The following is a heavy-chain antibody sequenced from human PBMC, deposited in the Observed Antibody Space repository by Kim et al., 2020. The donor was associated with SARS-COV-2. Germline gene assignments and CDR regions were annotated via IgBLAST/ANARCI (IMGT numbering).Heavy chain of an antibody. Sequence: SETLSLTCIVSGGSMTSAIYYWTWIRQHPGKGLEWIGWIKSTGDSYYKPSLESRITISLDTPKSQFSLRMNSVTAADTAVYYCARTPDFRVGFDIWGHGT. CDR3: ARTPDFRVGFDI. J-gene: IGHJ3*02. D-gene: IGHD2-21*02. CDR1: GGSMTSAIYY. V-gene: IGHV4-31*03. CDR2: IKSTGDS.